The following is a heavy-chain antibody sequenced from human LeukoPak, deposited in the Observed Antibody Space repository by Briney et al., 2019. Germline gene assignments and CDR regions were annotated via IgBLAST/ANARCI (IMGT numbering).Heavy chain of an antibody. D-gene: IGHD6-13*01. CDR1: GFTFSSYA. J-gene: IGHJ4*02. Sequence: PGGSLRLSCAASGFTFSSYAMHWVRQAPGKGLEWVAVISYDGSNKYYADSVKGRFTISRDNSKNTLYLQMNSLRAEDTAVYYCARAGEYSSSWYRSDYFDYWGQGTLVTVSS. V-gene: IGHV3-30-3*01. CDR2: ISYDGSNK. CDR3: ARAGEYSSSWYRSDYFDY.